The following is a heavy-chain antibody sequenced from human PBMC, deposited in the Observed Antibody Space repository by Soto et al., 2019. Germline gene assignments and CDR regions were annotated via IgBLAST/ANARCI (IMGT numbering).Heavy chain of an antibody. CDR2: IIPIFGTA. V-gene: IGHV1-69*01. CDR3: ARVRWDGGNSRPYDYGMDD. Sequence: QVQLVQSGAEVKKPGSSVKVSCKASGGTFSSYAISWVRQAPGQGLEWMGGIIPIFGTANYAQKFQGRVTITVDESTSTAYRELSSVRTEDTAVDYCARVRWDGGNSRPYDYGMDDWGQGTTVSVSS. CDR1: GGTFSSYA. D-gene: IGHD2-21*02. J-gene: IGHJ6*02.